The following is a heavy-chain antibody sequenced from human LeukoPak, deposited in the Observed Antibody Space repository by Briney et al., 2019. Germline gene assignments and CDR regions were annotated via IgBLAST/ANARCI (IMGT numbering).Heavy chain of an antibody. CDR3: AREGSMARPQSPDY. Sequence: ASVKVSCKASGYTSTSYGINWVRQATGQGLEWMGWIRPYNGNRKYAQNFHYAQNFQGRVTMTTDTSTSTAYMELRSLRSDDTAVYYCAREGSMARPQSPDYWGQGTLVTVSS. CDR2: IRPYNGNR. V-gene: IGHV1-18*01. J-gene: IGHJ4*02. CDR1: GYTSTSYG. D-gene: IGHD5-24*01.